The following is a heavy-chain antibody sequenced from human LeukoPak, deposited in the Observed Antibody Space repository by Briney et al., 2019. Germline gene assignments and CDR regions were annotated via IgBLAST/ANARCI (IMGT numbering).Heavy chain of an antibody. CDR2: IYPSDSDT. CDR3: ARARAPDSYVYRGYYYMDV. J-gene: IGHJ6*03. D-gene: IGHD5-18*01. Sequence: GESLKTSCKGSGYSFTTYWIAWVCQMPGKGLEWMGIIYPSDSDTRYSPSFQGQVTISADKSISTAYLQWSSLKASDTAIYYCARARAPDSYVYRGYYYMDVWGKGTAVTVSS. V-gene: IGHV5-51*01. CDR1: GYSFTTYW.